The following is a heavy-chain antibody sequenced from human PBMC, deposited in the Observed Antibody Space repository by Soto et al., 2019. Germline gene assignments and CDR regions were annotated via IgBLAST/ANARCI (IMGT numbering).Heavy chain of an antibody. D-gene: IGHD2-8*01. Sequence: ASVNVSCKDSGYSFTDYHIHWVRQAPGQGLEWLGRINPKSGGTSTAQKFQGWVTMTTDTSISTASMELTRLTSDDTAIYYCARGDSTDCSNGVCSFFYNHDMDVWGQGTTVTVSS. V-gene: IGHV1-2*04. CDR1: GYSFTDYH. J-gene: IGHJ6*02. CDR3: ARGDSTDCSNGVCSFFYNHDMDV. CDR2: INPKSGGT.